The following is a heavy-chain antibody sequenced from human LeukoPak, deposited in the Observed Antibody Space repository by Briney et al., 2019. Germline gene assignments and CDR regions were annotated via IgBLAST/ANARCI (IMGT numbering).Heavy chain of an antibody. CDR3: TRGAHDNGGSSVIYYSSATDV. CDR1: GGSFSGYY. V-gene: IGHV4-34*01. Sequence: SETLSLTCAVYGGSFSGYYWSWIRQPPGKGLEWIGEINHSGSTNYNPSLKSRVTISVDTSKNQFSLKLSSVTAADPAVYYCTRGAHDNGGSSVIYYSSATDVSGQATTATASS. D-gene: IGHD4-23*01. J-gene: IGHJ6*02. CDR2: INHSGST.